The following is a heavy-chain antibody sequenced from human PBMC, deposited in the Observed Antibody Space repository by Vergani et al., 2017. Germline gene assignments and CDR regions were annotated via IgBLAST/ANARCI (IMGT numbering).Heavy chain of an antibody. CDR1: GFTFDDYA. J-gene: IGHJ4*02. CDR3: ARDYLDFSGSGSPYYFDH. V-gene: IGHV3-9*01. CDR2: ISWNSGSI. D-gene: IGHD3-10*01. Sequence: EVQLVESGGGLVQPGRSLRLSCAASGFTFDDYAMHWVRQAPGKGLEWVSGISWNSGSIGYADSVKGRFTISRDNAKNSLYLEMNSLRAEDTAVYYCARDYLDFSGSGSPYYFDHWGQGTQVTVSS.